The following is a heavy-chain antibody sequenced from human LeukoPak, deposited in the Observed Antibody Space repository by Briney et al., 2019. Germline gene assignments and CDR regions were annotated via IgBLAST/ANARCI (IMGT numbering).Heavy chain of an antibody. CDR2: ISSSGSYT. CDR1: GFTFSDYY. Sequence: PGGSLRLSCAASGFTFSDYYMSWIRQAPGKGLEWVSYISSSGSYTIYADSVKGRFTISRDNAKNSLYLQMNSLRAEDTAVYYCARGSTYYDSSGQVPFDYWGQGTLVTVSS. D-gene: IGHD3-22*01. J-gene: IGHJ4*02. V-gene: IGHV3-11*06. CDR3: ARGSTYYDSSGQVPFDY.